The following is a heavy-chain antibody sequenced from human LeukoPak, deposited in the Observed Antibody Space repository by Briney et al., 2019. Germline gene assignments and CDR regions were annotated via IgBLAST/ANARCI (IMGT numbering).Heavy chain of an antibody. CDR2: ISAYNGNT. D-gene: IGHD3-3*01. J-gene: IGHJ5*02. CDR1: GYTFTSYG. V-gene: IGHV1-18*01. Sequence: ASVKVSCKASGYTFTSYGISWVRQAPGQELEWMGWISAYNGNTNYAQKLQGRVTMTTDTSTSTAYMELRSLRSDDTAVYYCARSRDFWSGSSNWFDPWGQGTLVTVSS. CDR3: ARSRDFWSGSSNWFDP.